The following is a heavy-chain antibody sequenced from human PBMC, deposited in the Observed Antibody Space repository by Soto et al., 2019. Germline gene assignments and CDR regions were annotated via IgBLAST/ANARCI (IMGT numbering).Heavy chain of an antibody. V-gene: IGHV4-59*01. J-gene: IGHJ6*03. Sequence: QVQLQESGPGLVKPSETLALTCTVSGGSISSYYWGWIRQPPGKGLEWIGYIYYSGSTKYNPSLASGLTSSPDMSKSQFFLMLGSVTAADTAVYYCARLAGTYPLYSFFCYMDVWGKGTTVTVSS. CDR1: GGSISSYY. CDR2: IYYSGST. D-gene: IGHD3-10*01. CDR3: ARLAGTYPLYSFFCYMDV.